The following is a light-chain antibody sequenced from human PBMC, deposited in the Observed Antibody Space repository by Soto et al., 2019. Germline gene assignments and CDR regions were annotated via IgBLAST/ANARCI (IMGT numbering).Light chain of an antibody. CDR1: SSDVGGYNY. CDR2: EVS. Sequence: QSALTKPASVSGSPGQSITISCTGTSSDVGGYNYVSWYQKQSGKAPKLIIHEVSNRPSGVSNRFSGSKPGNTASLTISGLQAEAEADYYCDSYTSSRAYVFGIGTKLTVL. V-gene: IGLV2-14*01. CDR3: DSYTSSRAYV. J-gene: IGLJ1*01.